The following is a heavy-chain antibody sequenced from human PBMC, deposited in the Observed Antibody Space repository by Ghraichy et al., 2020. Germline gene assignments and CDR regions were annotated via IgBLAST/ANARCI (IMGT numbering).Heavy chain of an antibody. CDR3: ARDLTYYYDSSGYYYDAFDI. J-gene: IGHJ3*02. D-gene: IGHD3-22*01. Sequence: GESLNISCAASGFTVSSNYMSWVRQAPGKGLEWVSVIYSGGSTYYADSVKGRFTISRHNSKNTLYLQMNSLRAEDTAVYYCARDLTYYYDSSGYYYDAFDIWGQGTMVTVSS. V-gene: IGHV3-53*04. CDR2: IYSGGST. CDR1: GFTVSSNY.